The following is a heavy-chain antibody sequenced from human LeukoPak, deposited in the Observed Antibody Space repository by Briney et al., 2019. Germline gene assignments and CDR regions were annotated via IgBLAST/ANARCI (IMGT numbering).Heavy chain of an antibody. CDR2: INPSGGST. D-gene: IGHD4-11*01. Sequence: ASVKGSFKASGYTFTGYYIHWVRQAPGQGVEWMGIINPSGGSTRYAQRFQGRVTMTRDTSTGTIYMELSSLRSEDTAVYFCARDSGTVSDAFDIWGQGTMVTVSS. CDR1: GYTFTGYY. CDR3: ARDSGTVSDAFDI. J-gene: IGHJ3*02. V-gene: IGHV1-46*01.